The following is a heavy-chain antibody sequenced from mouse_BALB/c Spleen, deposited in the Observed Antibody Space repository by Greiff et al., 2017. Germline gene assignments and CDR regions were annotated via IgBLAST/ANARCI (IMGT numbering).Heavy chain of an antibody. CDR3: ARDYDGYYPFAY. J-gene: IGHJ3*01. CDR1: GYAFSSYW. Sequence: VKLQESGAELVRPGSSVKISCKASGYAFSSYWMNWVKQRPGQGLEWIGQIYPGDGDTNYNGKFKGKATLTADKSSSTAYMQLSSLTSEDSAVYFCARDYDGYYPFAYWGQGTLVTVSA. CDR2: IYPGDGDT. V-gene: IGHV1-80*01. D-gene: IGHD2-3*01.